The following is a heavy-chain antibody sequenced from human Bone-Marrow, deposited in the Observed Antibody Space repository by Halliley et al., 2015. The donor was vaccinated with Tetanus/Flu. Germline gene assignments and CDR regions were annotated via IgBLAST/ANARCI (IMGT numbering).Heavy chain of an antibody. D-gene: IGHD1-26*01. Sequence: TLSLTCAVSGASISSSNWWCWVRQPPGKGLEWIGETHHSGRTNYNPSLKSRATISLDKSKNQFSLRLNSVTAADTASYYCATSRGSYLGDWGPGALVTVSS. J-gene: IGHJ4*02. CDR2: THHSGRT. CDR3: ATSRGSYLGD. CDR1: GASISSSNW. V-gene: IGHV4-4*02.